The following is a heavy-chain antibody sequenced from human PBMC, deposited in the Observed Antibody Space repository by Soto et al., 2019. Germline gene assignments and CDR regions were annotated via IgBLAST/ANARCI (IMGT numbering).Heavy chain of an antibody. Sequence: PGGSLRLSCAASGFTFSSYAMSWVRQAPGKGLEWVSAISGSGGSTYYADSVKGRFTISRDNSKNTLYLQMNSLRAEDTAVYYCAKVLEWSEIPPQLYYGMDVWGQGTTVTVSS. CDR1: GFTFSSYA. CDR2: ISGSGGST. V-gene: IGHV3-23*01. CDR3: AKVLEWSEIPPQLYYGMDV. D-gene: IGHD3-3*01. J-gene: IGHJ6*02.